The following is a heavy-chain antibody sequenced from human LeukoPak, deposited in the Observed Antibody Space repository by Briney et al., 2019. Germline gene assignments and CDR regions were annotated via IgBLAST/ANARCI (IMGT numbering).Heavy chain of an antibody. D-gene: IGHD2-21*02. J-gene: IGHJ4*02. Sequence: AGGSLRLSCAASGFTFSSYGMHWVRQAPGKGLEWVAVIWYDGSNKYYADSVKGRFTISRDNSKNTLYLQMNSLRAEDTAVYYCARDFVVVTAIRLMRYFDYWGQGTLVTVSS. CDR2: IWYDGSNK. CDR3: ARDFVVVTAIRLMRYFDY. CDR1: GFTFSSYG. V-gene: IGHV3-33*01.